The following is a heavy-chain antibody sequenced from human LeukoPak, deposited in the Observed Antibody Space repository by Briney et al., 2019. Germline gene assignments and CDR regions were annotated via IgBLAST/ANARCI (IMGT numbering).Heavy chain of an antibody. Sequence: GASVTVSCKASGYTFTDYSVHWVRQAPGQGLEWMGWINPNSGGTNFAQKFQGRVAMTRDTSISTAYMELGSLRSDDTAVYYCARARWQLVPYFDSWGQGTLVTVSS. CDR3: ARARWQLVPYFDS. CDR2: INPNSGGT. D-gene: IGHD6-6*01. CDR1: GYTFTDYS. V-gene: IGHV1-2*02. J-gene: IGHJ4*02.